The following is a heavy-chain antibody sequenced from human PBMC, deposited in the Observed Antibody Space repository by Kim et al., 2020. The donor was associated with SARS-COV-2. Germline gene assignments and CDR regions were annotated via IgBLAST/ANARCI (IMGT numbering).Heavy chain of an antibody. D-gene: IGHD5-12*01. CDR2: IDWDDEK. V-gene: IGHV2-70*11. Sequence: SGPTLVNPTQTLTLTCTFSGFSLSTRGMCVSWIRQPPGKALEWLARIDWDDEKYYNTSLQTRLTISKDTSKNQVILTMTNMDPLDTATYYCARTRNDGYRAYGMDVWGQGTTVTVPS. J-gene: IGHJ6*02. CDR1: GFSLSTRGMC. CDR3: ARTRNDGYRAYGMDV.